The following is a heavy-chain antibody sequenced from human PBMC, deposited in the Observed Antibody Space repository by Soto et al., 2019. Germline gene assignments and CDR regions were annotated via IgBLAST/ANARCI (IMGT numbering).Heavy chain of an antibody. CDR2: IYPGDSET. D-gene: IGHD5-12*01. CDR1: GYDFTRTW. J-gene: IGHJ4*02. Sequence: RGESLKISCKGSGYDFTRTWIGWVRQLPGKGLDWMGIIYPGDSETRYSPSFQGQVTISADKSISTAYLQWSSLKTSDTAMYYCARLVGGYDSYFDHWGQGTRVTVSS. CDR3: ARLVGGYDSYFDH. V-gene: IGHV5-51*01.